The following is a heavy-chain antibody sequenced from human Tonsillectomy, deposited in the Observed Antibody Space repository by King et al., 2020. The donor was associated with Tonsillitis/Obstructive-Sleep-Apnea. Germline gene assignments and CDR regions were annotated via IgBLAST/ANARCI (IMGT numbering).Heavy chain of an antibody. D-gene: IGHD2-21*01. CDR3: AKDAVGASYCGGDCYWYYFDY. J-gene: IGHJ4*02. CDR2: IAYDGSNK. CDR1: GFTFSSYG. Sequence: VQLVESGGGVVRPGRSLRLSCAASGFTFSSYGMHWVRQAPGKGLEGVAVIAYDGSNKYYAYSVKGGFTISRDNSKNTLYLQMNSLRAEDTAVYYCAKDAVGASYCGGDCYWYYFDYWGQGTLVTVSS. V-gene: IGHV3-30*18.